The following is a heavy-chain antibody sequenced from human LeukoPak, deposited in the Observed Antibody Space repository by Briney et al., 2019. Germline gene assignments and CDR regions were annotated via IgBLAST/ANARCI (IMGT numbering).Heavy chain of an antibody. Sequence: GASVKVSCKASGYTFTGYYMHWVRQAPGQGLEWMGWINPNSGGTNYAQKFQGRVTMTRDTSISTAYMELSRLRSDDTAVYYCARDTAPGYSSTPLDYWGQGTLVTVSS. D-gene: IGHD6-13*01. CDR1: GYTFTGYY. V-gene: IGHV1-2*02. J-gene: IGHJ4*02. CDR2: INPNSGGT. CDR3: ARDTAPGYSSTPLDY.